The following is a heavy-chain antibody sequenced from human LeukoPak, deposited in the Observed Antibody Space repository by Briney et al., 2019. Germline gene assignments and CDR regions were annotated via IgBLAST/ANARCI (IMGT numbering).Heavy chain of an antibody. V-gene: IGHV3-30*03. Sequence: GGSLRLSCAASGFTFSNAWMSWVRQAPGKGLEWVAVISYDGSNKYYADSVKGRFTISRDNSKNTLYLQMNSLRAEDTAVYYCARAASTTGTYFDYWGQGTLVTVSS. D-gene: IGHD1-1*01. CDR3: ARAASTTGTYFDY. CDR1: GFTFSNAW. CDR2: ISYDGSNK. J-gene: IGHJ4*02.